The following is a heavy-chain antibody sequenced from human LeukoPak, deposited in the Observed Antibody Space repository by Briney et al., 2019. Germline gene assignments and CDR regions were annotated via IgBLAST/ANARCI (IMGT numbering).Heavy chain of an antibody. CDR3: AREFYDSSGYYYSHLDY. Sequence: ASVKVSCKASGYTFTGYYMHWVRQAPGQGLEWMGRINPNSGGTNYAQKFQGRVTMTRDTSISTAYMELSRLRSDDTAVYYCAREFYDSSGYYYSHLDYWAREPWSPSPQ. CDR1: GYTFTGYY. D-gene: IGHD3-22*01. J-gene: IGHJ4*02. V-gene: IGHV1-2*06. CDR2: INPNSGGT.